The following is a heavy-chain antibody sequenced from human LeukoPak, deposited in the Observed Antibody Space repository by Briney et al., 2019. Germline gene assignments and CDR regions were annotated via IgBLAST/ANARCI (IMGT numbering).Heavy chain of an antibody. J-gene: IGHJ3*01. CDR2: VNPNGGRT. Sequence: ASVKVSCKASGYTFTGYYMHWVRQAPGQGLEWLGIVNPNGGRTAYAQNFQGRVSMTRDTSTTTVYMELSSLRSDDTAVYYCARDMSTAVTPVSYAFDVWGQGIMVTVSS. D-gene: IGHD4-23*01. V-gene: IGHV1-46*01. CDR1: GYTFTGYY. CDR3: ARDMSTAVTPVSYAFDV.